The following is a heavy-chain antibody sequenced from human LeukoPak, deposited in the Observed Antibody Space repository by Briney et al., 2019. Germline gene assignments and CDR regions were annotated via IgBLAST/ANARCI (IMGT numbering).Heavy chain of an antibody. CDR3: ARDLDSSGYAGQH. Sequence: GASVKVSCKASGYTFTGYYMHWVRQAPGQGLEWMGWINPNSGGTNYAQKFQGRVTMTRDTSISTAYMELGRLRSDDTAVYYCARDLDSSGYAGQHWGQGTLVTVSS. V-gene: IGHV1-2*02. J-gene: IGHJ1*01. CDR1: GYTFTGYY. CDR2: INPNSGGT. D-gene: IGHD3-22*01.